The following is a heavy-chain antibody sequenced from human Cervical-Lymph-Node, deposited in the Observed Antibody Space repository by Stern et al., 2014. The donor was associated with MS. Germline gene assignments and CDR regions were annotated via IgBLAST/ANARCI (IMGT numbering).Heavy chain of an antibody. D-gene: IGHD6-19*01. V-gene: IGHV3-48*02. Sequence: EMQLVESGGGLVQPGGSLRLSCAASGFTFSAYSMNWVRQAPGKGLEGISYITSSSDLIYYADFVKGRFTISRDNAKNSLYLQMNSLRDDDTAVYYCARDRGSSGYNFDYWGQGTLVTVSS. CDR2: ITSSSDLI. CDR1: GFTFSAYS. J-gene: IGHJ4*02. CDR3: ARDRGSSGYNFDY.